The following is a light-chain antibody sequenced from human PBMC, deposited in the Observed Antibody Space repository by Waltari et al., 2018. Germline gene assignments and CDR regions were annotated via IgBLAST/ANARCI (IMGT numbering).Light chain of an antibody. CDR1: SSNIRAGYD. Sequence: QSVLTQPPSVSGAPGQRVTISCTGSSSNIRAGYDVHWYQQLPGTAPKLLIYGSSNRPSGVPDRFSGSKSGTSASLAITGLQAEDEADYYCQSYDSSLSGGVVFGGGTKLTVL. V-gene: IGLV1-40*01. J-gene: IGLJ2*01. CDR3: QSYDSSLSGGVV. CDR2: GSS.